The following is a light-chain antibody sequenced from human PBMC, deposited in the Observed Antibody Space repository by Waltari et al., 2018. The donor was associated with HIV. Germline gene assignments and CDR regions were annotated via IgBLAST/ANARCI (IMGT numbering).Light chain of an antibody. CDR3: GTWDSSLSAYV. CDR2: DNN. V-gene: IGLV1-51*01. Sequence: QSVLTQPPSVSAAPGQKVTISCSGSSSNIGNNYVSWYQQLPGTAPKLLIYDNNNRPSGIPDRFSGSKSGTSATLGITGLQTGDEADYYCGTWDSSLSAYVFGTGTKVTVL. CDR1: SSNIGNNY. J-gene: IGLJ1*01.